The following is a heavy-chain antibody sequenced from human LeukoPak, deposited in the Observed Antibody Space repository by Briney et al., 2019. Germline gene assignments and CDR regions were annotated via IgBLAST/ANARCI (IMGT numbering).Heavy chain of an antibody. Sequence: PSETLSLTCAVSAGSISRTNWWSWVRQPPGKGLEWIGEIYHSGSTNYNPSLKSRVTLSVDKSKNQFSLKLSSVTVADTAVYYCARVVGLYSGYDSPYYFDYWGQGTLVTVSS. CDR2: IYHSGST. J-gene: IGHJ4*02. V-gene: IGHV4-4*02. CDR1: AGSISRTNW. CDR3: ARVVGLYSGYDSPYYFDY. D-gene: IGHD5-12*01.